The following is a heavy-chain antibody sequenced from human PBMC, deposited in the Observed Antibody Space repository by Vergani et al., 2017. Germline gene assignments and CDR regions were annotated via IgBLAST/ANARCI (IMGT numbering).Heavy chain of an antibody. CDR3: ARVVSYYDSSGYPQYYYYYGMDV. CDR2: INTNTGNP. J-gene: IGHJ6*02. V-gene: IGHV7-4-1*02. D-gene: IGHD3-22*01. Sequence: QVQLVQSGSELKKPGASVKVSCKASGYTFTRYAMNWVRQAPGQGLEWMGWINTNTGNPTYAQGFTGRFVFSLDTSVSTAYLQISSLKAEDTAVYYCARVVSYYDSSGYPQYYYYYGMDVWGQGTTVTVSS. CDR1: GYTFTRYA.